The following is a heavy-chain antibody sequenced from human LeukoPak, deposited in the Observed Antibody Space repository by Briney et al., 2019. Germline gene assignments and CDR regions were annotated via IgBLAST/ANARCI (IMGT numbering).Heavy chain of an antibody. CDR3: AREYNSRATFDY. J-gene: IGHJ4*02. Sequence: GGSLRLSCAASASGVAFTSPSMNWVRQAPGKGLEWISYIHSSGDYIFYADSVKGRFTVSRDNARNSLYLQMNSLRAEDTAIYYGAREYNSRATFDYWGQGTLVTVSS. D-gene: IGHD1-20*01. V-gene: IGHV3-21*05. CDR1: ASGVAFTSPS. CDR2: IHSSGDYI.